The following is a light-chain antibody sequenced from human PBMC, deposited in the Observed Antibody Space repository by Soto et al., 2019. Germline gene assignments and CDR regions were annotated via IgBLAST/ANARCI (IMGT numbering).Light chain of an antibody. V-gene: IGKV2-30*01. J-gene: IGKJ1*01. Sequence: DVVMTQSPLFLPVTLGQPASFSCRSSHSLVYSDGNTYLSWFQQRPGQSPRRLIYKVSNRDSGVPYRFSVSGSGTDFTLRISRVEAEDVVVYYCMQGKHWPPKFGQGTKVEIK. CDR2: KVS. CDR1: HSLVYSDGNTY. CDR3: MQGKHWPPK.